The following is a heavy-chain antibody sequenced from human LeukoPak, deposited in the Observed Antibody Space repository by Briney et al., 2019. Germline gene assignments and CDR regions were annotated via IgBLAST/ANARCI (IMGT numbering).Heavy chain of an antibody. CDR3: ARYSVVVAASADY. CDR2: INHSGST. D-gene: IGHD2-15*01. V-gene: IGHV4-34*01. J-gene: IGHJ4*02. Sequence: SETLSLTCAVYGGSFSGYYWSWIRQPPRKGLEWIGEINHSGSTNYNPSLKSRVTISVDTSKNQFSLKLSSVTAAGTAVYYCARYSVVVAASADYWGQGTLVTVSS. CDR1: GGSFSGYY.